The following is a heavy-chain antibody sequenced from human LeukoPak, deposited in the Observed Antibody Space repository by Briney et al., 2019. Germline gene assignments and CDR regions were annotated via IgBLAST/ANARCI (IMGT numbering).Heavy chain of an antibody. CDR3: CRYYGSGSYYGFDY. D-gene: IGHD3-10*01. CDR2: IYYSGST. V-gene: IGHV4-39*07. CDR1: GGSISSSSHY. J-gene: IGHJ4*02. Sequence: SETLSLTCTVSGGSISSSSHYWGWIRQPPGEGLEWIGSIYYSGSTYYNPSLKSRVTISVDRSKNQFSLKLSSVTAADTAVYYCCRYYGSGSYYGFDYWGQGTLVTVSS.